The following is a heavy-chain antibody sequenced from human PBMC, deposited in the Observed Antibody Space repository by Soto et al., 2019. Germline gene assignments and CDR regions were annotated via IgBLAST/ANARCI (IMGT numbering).Heavy chain of an antibody. CDR1: GYTFTSYG. CDR2: ISAYNGNT. J-gene: IGHJ6*02. CDR3: ARDQQLYGSGTHYYYYGMDV. Sequence: ASVKVSCKASGYTFTSYGISWVRQAPGQGLEWMGWISAYNGNTNYAQKLQGRVTMTRDTSISTAYMELSRLRSDDTAVYYCARDQQLYGSGTHYYYYGMDVWGQGTTVTVSS. V-gene: IGHV1-18*01. D-gene: IGHD3-10*01.